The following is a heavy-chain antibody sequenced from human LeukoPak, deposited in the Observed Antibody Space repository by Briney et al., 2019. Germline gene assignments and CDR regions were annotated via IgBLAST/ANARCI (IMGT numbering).Heavy chain of an antibody. Sequence: GGSLRLSCETSGFTFSNAWMSWVRQAPGKGLEWVGRIKSKTDGGTTDYAAPVKGRFTISRDDSKNTLYLQMNSLKTEDTAVYYCTTVSGKLAPDYWGQGTLVTVSS. CDR2: IKSKTDGGTT. V-gene: IGHV3-15*01. CDR1: GFTFSNAW. CDR3: TTVSGKLAPDY. D-gene: IGHD3-10*01. J-gene: IGHJ4*02.